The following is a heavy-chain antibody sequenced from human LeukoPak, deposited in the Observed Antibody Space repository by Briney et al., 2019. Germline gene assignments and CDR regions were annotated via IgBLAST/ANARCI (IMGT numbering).Heavy chain of an antibody. CDR1: GYTFTSYD. V-gene: IGHV1-8*01. CDR2: MNPNSGNT. J-gene: IGHJ4*02. Sequence: ASVKVSCKASGYTFTSYDINWVRQATGQGLEWMGWMNPNSGNTGYAQKFQGRVTMTRNTSISTAYMELSSLRSDDTAVYYCARDRRFGVVPHLDYWGQGTLVTVSS. D-gene: IGHD3-3*01. CDR3: ARDRRFGVVPHLDY.